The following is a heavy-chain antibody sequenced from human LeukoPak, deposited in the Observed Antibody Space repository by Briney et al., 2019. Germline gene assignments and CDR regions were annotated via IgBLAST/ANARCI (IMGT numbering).Heavy chain of an antibody. CDR1: LGTFSSYA. J-gene: IGHJ4*02. CDR2: IIPIFGTT. D-gene: IGHD3-10*01. CDR3: ARIVGIASRGYFDY. Sequence: ASVKVSCKASLGTFSSYAISWVRQAPGQAPEWIGGIIPIFGTTNYAQKFQGRVTITADESTSTAYMELSSLRSEDTAVYYCARIVGIASRGYFDYWGQGTLVTVSS. V-gene: IGHV1-69*13.